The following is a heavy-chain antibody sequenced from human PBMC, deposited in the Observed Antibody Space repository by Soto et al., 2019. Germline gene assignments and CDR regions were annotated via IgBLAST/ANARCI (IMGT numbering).Heavy chain of an antibody. J-gene: IGHJ6*03. D-gene: IGHD2-2*01. Sequence: EVQLVESGGGLVKPGGSLRLSCAASGFTFSSYSMNWVRQAPGKGLEWVSSISSSSSYIYYADSVKGRFTISRDNAKNSLYLQMNSLRAEDTAVYYCARDRRVPDPSLFRRDMDVWGKGTTVTVSS. CDR2: ISSSSSYI. CDR1: GFTFSSYS. CDR3: ARDRRVPDPSLFRRDMDV. V-gene: IGHV3-21*01.